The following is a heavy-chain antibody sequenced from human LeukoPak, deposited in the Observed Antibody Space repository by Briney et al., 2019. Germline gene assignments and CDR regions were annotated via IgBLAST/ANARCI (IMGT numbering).Heavy chain of an antibody. J-gene: IGHJ6*02. CDR3: ARGYCSSTSCYEGYYYYGMDV. CDR1: GGSISSYY. CDR2: IYCSGST. D-gene: IGHD2-2*01. V-gene: IGHV4-59*01. Sequence: SETLSLTCTVSGGSISSYYWSWIRQPPGKGLEWIGYIYCSGSTNYNPSLKSRVTISVDTSKNQFSLKLSSVTAADTAVYYCARGYCSSTSCYEGYYYYGMDVWGQGTTVTVSS.